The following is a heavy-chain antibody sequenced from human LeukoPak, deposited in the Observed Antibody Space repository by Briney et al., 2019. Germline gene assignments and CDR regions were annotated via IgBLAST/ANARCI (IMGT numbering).Heavy chain of an antibody. CDR3: ARDLVGATPPDY. J-gene: IGHJ4*02. D-gene: IGHD1-26*01. V-gene: IGHV1-18*01. CDR2: ISAYNGNT. CDR1: GYTFTSYG. Sequence: ASVKVSCKASGYTFTSYGISWVRQAPGQGLEWMGWISAYNGNTSYAQKLQGRVTMTTDTSTSTAYMELRSLRSDDTAVYYCARDLVGATPPDYWGQGTLVTVSS.